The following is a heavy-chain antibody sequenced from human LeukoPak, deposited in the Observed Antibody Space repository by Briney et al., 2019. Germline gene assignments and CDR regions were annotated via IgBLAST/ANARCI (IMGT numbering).Heavy chain of an antibody. CDR3: AKVRIVVIRPNWFDP. V-gene: IGHV3-23*01. D-gene: IGHD2-21*01. Sequence: PGGSLRLSCAASGFTFSNYVMSWVRQAPGKGLEWVSSISGSGYSTYYADSVKGRFTISRDNSKNTLYLQMNSLRAEDTAVYYCAKVRIVVIRPNWFDPWGQGTLVTVSS. CDR1: GFTFSNYV. J-gene: IGHJ5*02. CDR2: ISGSGYST.